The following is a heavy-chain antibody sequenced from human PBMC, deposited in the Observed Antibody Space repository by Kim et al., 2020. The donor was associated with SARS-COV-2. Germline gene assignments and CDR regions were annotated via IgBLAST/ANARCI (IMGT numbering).Heavy chain of an antibody. CDR3: ARLTRDFAV. CDR1: GFDFSTSA. J-gene: IGHJ2*01. CDR2: IKRSSATI. Sequence: GGSLRLSCVGSGFDFSTSAMHWLRQAPGKGLEWVAYIKRSSATIYYADSVEGRFTISRDNARNSLYLQINSLRDEDTAVYYCARLTRDFAVWGCGTLGT. V-gene: IGHV3-48*02.